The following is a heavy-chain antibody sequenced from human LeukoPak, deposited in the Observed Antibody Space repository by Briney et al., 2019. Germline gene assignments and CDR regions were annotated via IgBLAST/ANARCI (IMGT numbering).Heavy chain of an antibody. J-gene: IGHJ4*02. CDR2: INHSGST. CDR1: GGSFSGRY. CDR3: ASGQYYDLWSGYYVD. Sequence: SETLSLTCAVYGGSFSGRYWSWIRQPPGKGLEWIGEINHSGSTNYNPSLESRVTISVDTSKNHFSLKLSSVTAADTAVYYCASGQYYDLWSGYYVDWGQGTLVTVSA. V-gene: IGHV4-34*01. D-gene: IGHD3-3*01.